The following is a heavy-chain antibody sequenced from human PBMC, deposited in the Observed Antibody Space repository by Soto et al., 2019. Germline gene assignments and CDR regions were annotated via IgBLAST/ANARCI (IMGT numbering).Heavy chain of an antibody. Sequence: QVQLQESGPGLVKPSETLSLTCTVSGGSISRGGYYWSGIRQNPGKGLEWIGYTDNSVSTYYNPALTSRVTISVDTSKNQFSLKLISVAAADTAVYYCARDPAPWGQGTLVTVSS. V-gene: IGHV4-31*03. CDR2: TDNSVST. J-gene: IGHJ5*02. CDR1: GGSISRGGYY. CDR3: ARDPAP.